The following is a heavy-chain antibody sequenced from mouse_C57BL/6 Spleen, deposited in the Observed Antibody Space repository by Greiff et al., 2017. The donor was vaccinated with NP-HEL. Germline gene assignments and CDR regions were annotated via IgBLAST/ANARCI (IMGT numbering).Heavy chain of an antibody. Sequence: QVQLQQSGPELVKPGASVKISCKASGYAFSSSWMNWVKQRPGKGLEWIGRIYPGDGYTNYNGKFKGKATLTADKSSSTAYMQLSSLTSEDSAVYFCARLGGIGTGTIDYWGQGTTLTVSS. J-gene: IGHJ2*01. D-gene: IGHD4-1*01. CDR3: ARLGGIGTGTIDY. V-gene: IGHV1-82*01. CDR1: GYAFSSSW. CDR2: IYPGDGYT.